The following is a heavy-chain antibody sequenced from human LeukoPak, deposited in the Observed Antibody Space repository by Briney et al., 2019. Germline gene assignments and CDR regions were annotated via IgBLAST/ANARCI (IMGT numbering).Heavy chain of an antibody. D-gene: IGHD2-15*01. CDR1: ALTVSSFA. Sequence: CLTLACAASALTVSSFAIDWVRPAPGGGLEWVAVISYDGSNKYYADSVKGRFTISRDNSKNTLYQQMNSLRAEDTAVYYCARERTTQPFDYWGQGTLVTVSS. J-gene: IGHJ4*02. CDR2: ISYDGSNK. V-gene: IGHV3-30-3*01. CDR3: ARERTTQPFDY.